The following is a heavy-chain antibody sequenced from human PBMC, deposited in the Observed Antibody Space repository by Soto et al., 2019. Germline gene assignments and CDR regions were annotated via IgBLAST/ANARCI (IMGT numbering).Heavy chain of an antibody. V-gene: IGHV3-23*01. Sequence: GGSLRLSCAASGFSFSDYAMTWVRQAPGKGLEWVSTIIDNGGSTYYADSVKGRFTISRDNSKKTLYLQMNSLRAEDTAVYHCEKGLVPVAKTSINDYWGQGTLVPVSS. J-gene: IGHJ4*02. D-gene: IGHD2-2*01. CDR3: EKGLVPVAKTSINDY. CDR2: IIDNGGST. CDR1: GFSFSDYA.